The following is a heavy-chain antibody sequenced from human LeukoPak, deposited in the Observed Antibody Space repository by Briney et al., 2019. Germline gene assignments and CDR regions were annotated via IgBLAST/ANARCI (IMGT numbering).Heavy chain of an antibody. D-gene: IGHD1-1*01. V-gene: IGHV3-7*01. J-gene: IGHJ4*02. Sequence: GGSLRLSCAASGFRFNEYWMSWVRQPPGEGLQWVAHIKDDGTEEYYLDSVEGRFTIARDDAKNSLYLQMNSLRVEDTALYYCLRAGWELDYWGQGNPVTVS. CDR2: IKDDGTEE. CDR3: LRAGWELDY. CDR1: GFRFNEYW.